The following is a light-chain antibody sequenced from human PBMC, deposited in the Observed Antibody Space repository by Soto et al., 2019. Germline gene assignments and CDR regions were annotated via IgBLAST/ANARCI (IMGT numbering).Light chain of an antibody. V-gene: IGLV2-8*01. Sequence: QSALTQPPSASGSPGQSVAISCTGTSSDVGGYNYVSWYQQHPGKAPKLMIYEVNKRPSGVPDRFSGSKSGNTDSLTVSGLQAEDEADYYCSSYAGSINVFGTGMKLTVL. J-gene: IGLJ1*01. CDR3: SSYAGSINV. CDR2: EVN. CDR1: SSDVGGYNY.